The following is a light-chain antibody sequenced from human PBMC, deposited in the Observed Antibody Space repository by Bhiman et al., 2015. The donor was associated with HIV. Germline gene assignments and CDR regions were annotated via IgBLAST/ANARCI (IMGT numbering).Light chain of an antibody. V-gene: IGLV3-1*01. J-gene: IGLJ1*01. Sequence: SYELTQPPSVSVSPGQTASITCSGDKLGDKYACWYQQKPGQSPVLVIYQDTKRPSGIPDRFSGSKSGTSATLAIAGLQTGDEADYYCVTWDTSLTAEVFGPGTKVTVL. CDR1: KLGDKY. CDR3: VTWDTSLTAEV. CDR2: QDT.